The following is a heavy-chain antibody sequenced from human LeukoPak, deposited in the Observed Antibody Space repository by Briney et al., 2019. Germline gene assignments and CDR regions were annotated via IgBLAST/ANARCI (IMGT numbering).Heavy chain of an antibody. CDR2: ISPRGDIT. Sequence: PGGSLRLSCAASGFIFRSHGMNWVRQAPGKGLEWVSGISPRGDITYYKESVRGRFTISRDNCKNMVSLQLNSLRAEDTAMYYCAKDDDWGRFNHWGQGTLVTVSS. J-gene: IGHJ1*01. CDR1: GFIFRSHG. CDR3: AKDDDWGRFNH. D-gene: IGHD3-16*01. V-gene: IGHV3-23*01.